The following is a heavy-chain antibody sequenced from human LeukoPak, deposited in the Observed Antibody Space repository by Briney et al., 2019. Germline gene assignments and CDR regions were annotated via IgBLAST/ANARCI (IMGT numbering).Heavy chain of an antibody. V-gene: IGHV1-18*01. CDR2: ISAYNGNT. CDR1: GYTFTSYG. Sequence: ASVKGSRKASGYTFTSYGISWVRQAPGQRLEWMGWISAYNGNTNYAQKLQGRVTMTTDTSTSTAYMELRSLRSDDTAVYYCARVITMVRGVMGHGDYWGQGTLVTVSS. J-gene: IGHJ4*02. CDR3: ARVITMVRGVMGHGDY. D-gene: IGHD3-10*01.